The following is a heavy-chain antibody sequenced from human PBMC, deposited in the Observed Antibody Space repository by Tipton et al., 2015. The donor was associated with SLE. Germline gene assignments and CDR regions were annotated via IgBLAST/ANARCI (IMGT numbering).Heavy chain of an antibody. CDR2: IIPILGTP. Sequence: QLVQSGPEVKKPGASVKVSCKASGGTFSSYAISWVRQAPGQGLEWMGRIIPILGTPHYAQKFQGRVTITTDESTTTTYMELSSLRSEDTALYFCASGKDYYDSSGYYYTAFDIWGQGTMVTVSS. CDR1: GGTFSSYA. CDR3: ASGKDYYDSSGYYYTAFDI. D-gene: IGHD3-22*01. J-gene: IGHJ3*02. V-gene: IGHV1-69*11.